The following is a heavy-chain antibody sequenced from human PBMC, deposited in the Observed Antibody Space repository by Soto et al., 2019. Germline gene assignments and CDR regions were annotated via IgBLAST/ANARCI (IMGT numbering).Heavy chain of an antibody. D-gene: IGHD6-19*01. Sequence: SATLSLTCTVAGGSISSSSYYWGWIRQPPGKGLEWIGSIYYSGSTYYNPSLKSRVTISVDTSKNQFSLKLSSVTAADTAVYYCARLAAGSSGWYDPGDYWGQGTLVTVSS. CDR2: IYYSGST. CDR3: ARLAAGSSGWYDPGDY. J-gene: IGHJ4*02. CDR1: GGSISSSSYY. V-gene: IGHV4-39*01.